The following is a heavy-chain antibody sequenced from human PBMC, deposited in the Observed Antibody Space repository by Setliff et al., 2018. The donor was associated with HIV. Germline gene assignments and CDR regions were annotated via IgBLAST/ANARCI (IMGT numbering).Heavy chain of an antibody. V-gene: IGHV3-11*04. D-gene: IGHD2-2*02. CDR3: ARGSEAAIQSGSYFQH. J-gene: IGHJ1*01. CDR1: GFTFGDYA. Sequence: PGGSLRLSCTASGFTFGDYAMTWVRQAPGKGLEWVSYISDSGSTIYYADSVKGRFTISRDNAKNSLYLQMNSLRAEDTAVYYCARGSEAAIQSGSYFQHWGQGTLVTVSS. CDR2: ISDSGSTI.